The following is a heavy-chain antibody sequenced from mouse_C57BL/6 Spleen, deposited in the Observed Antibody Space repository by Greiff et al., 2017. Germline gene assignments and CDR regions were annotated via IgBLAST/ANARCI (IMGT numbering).Heavy chain of an antibody. J-gene: IGHJ2*01. CDR3: ARNLNWDYFDY. CDR2: IYPGSGNT. Sequence: QVQLKESGAELVRPGASVKLSCKASGYTFTDYYINWVKQRPGQGLEWIARIYPGSGNTYYNEKFKGKATLTAEKSSSTAYMQLSSLTSEDSAVYFCARNLNWDYFDYWGQGTTLTVSS. V-gene: IGHV1-76*01. CDR1: GYTFTDYY. D-gene: IGHD4-1*02.